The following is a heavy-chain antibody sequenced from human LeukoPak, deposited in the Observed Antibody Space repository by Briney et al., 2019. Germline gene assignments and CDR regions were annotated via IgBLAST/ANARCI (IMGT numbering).Heavy chain of an antibody. CDR1: GGSISSYY. V-gene: IGHV4-39*07. CDR3: ARDVDYYDSSGSDSEFDY. J-gene: IGHJ4*02. CDR2: IYYSGST. D-gene: IGHD3-22*01. Sequence: PSETLSLTCTVSGGSISSYYWGWIRQPPGKGLEWIGSIYYSGSTYYNPSLKSRVTISVDTSKNQFSLKLSSVTAADTAVYYCARDVDYYDSSGSDSEFDYWGQGTLVTVSS.